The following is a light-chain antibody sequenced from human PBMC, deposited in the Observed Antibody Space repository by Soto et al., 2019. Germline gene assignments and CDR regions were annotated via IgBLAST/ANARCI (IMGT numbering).Light chain of an antibody. CDR2: EVT. V-gene: IGLV2-8*01. CDR1: SSDVGGYNF. Sequence: QSALAQPPSASGSPGQSVTISCTGTSSDVGGYNFVSWYQQRPGRAPKLMIYEVTKRPSGVPDRFSGSKSGNTASLTVSGLQTEDEADYYCSSYAGTKNFVFGTGTKVTVL. CDR3: SSYAGTKNFV. J-gene: IGLJ1*01.